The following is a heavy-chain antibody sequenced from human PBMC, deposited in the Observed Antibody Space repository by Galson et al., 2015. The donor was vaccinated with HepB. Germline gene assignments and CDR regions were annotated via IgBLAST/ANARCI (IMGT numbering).Heavy chain of an antibody. CDR3: ARERELSAIDAFDI. J-gene: IGHJ3*02. CDR2: INPSGGST. Sequence: SVKVSCKASGYTFTRYYMHWVRQAPGQGLEWMGIINPSGGSTSYAQKFQGRVTMTTDTSTSTAYMELRSLRSDDTAVYYCARERELSAIDAFDIWGQGTMVTVSS. D-gene: IGHD3-16*02. CDR1: GYTFTRYY. V-gene: IGHV1-46*01.